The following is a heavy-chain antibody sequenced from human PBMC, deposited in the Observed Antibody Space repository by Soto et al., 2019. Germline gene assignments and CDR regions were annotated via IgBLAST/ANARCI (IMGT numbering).Heavy chain of an antibody. CDR2: INAGNGHT. J-gene: IGHJ4*02. CDR3: ARDQWVVAFDY. V-gene: IGHV1-3*05. Sequence: QVQLVQSGAEEKKPGASVKVSCKASGYTFTSYAIHWVRQAPGQRLEWMGWINAGNGHTKYSQKFQDRVTITRDTSASTVYMELSSLRSEDTAVYYCARDQWVVAFDYWGQGTLVTVSS. CDR1: GYTFTSYA. D-gene: IGHD6-19*01.